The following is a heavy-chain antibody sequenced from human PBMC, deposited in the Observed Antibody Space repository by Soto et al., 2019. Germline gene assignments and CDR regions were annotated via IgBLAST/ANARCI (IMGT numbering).Heavy chain of an antibody. Sequence: GGSLRLSCAASGFTVSSNYMSWVRQAPGKGLEWVSVIYSGGSTYYADSVKGRFTISRDNSKNTLYLQMNSLRAEDTAVYYCARSGYDFWSGYYIDAFDIWGQGTMVTVSS. CDR3: ARSGYDFWSGYYIDAFDI. V-gene: IGHV3-66*02. D-gene: IGHD3-3*01. CDR1: GFTVSSNY. CDR2: IYSGGST. J-gene: IGHJ3*02.